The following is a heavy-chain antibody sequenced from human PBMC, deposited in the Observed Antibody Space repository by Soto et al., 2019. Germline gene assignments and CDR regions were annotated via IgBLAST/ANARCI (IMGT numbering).Heavy chain of an antibody. V-gene: IGHV3-23*01. CDR1: GFAFRSYA. J-gene: IGHJ5*02. Sequence: MQLLESGGGLVQPGGSLRLSCAASGFAFRSYAMSWVRQAPGKGLEWVSAITPGGDSTFYADSVKGRFTISRDNSRNTLYLQMNNLRVDDSAVYYCDETSTATWGQGTLVTVSS. D-gene: IGHD1-1*01. CDR2: ITPGGDST. CDR3: DETSTAT.